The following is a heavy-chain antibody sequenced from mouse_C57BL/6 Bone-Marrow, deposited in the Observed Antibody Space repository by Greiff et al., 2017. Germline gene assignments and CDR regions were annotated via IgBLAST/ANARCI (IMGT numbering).Heavy chain of an antibody. CDR1: GYTFTSYW. Sequence: VQLQQPGAELVRPGTSVKLSCKASGYTFTSYWMHWVKQRPGQGLEWIGVIDPSDSYTNYNQKFKGKATLTVDTSSSTAYLQLSSLTSEDTAVYYCARNIYYYGSSFAYWGQGTLVTVSA. V-gene: IGHV1-59*01. J-gene: IGHJ3*01. CDR3: ARNIYYYGSSFAY. D-gene: IGHD1-1*01. CDR2: IDPSDSYT.